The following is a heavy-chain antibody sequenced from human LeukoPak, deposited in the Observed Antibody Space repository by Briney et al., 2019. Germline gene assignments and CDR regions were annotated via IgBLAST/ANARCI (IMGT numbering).Heavy chain of an antibody. CDR1: GFTFTTYW. Sequence: GGSLRLSCAASGFTFTTYWMSWVRQAPGKGLEWVANIKQDGREKYYLDSVKGRFTISRDNAKNSLYLQVNSLRVEDTAVYYCARDSDESYDKIDFWGQGTLVTVSS. CDR2: IKQDGREK. CDR3: ARDSDESYDKIDF. J-gene: IGHJ4*02. V-gene: IGHV3-7*01. D-gene: IGHD1-1*01.